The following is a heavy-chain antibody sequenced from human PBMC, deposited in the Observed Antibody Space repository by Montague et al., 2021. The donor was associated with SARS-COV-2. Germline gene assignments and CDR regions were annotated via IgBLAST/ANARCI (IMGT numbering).Heavy chain of an antibody. J-gene: IGHJ6*02. V-gene: IGHV4-39*07. CDR3: ARGGRQQLVRLSGMDV. CDR2: IYYSGST. Sequence: SETLSLTCTVSGCSISSSSYYWGWIRQPPGKGLEWIGSIYYSGSTYYNPSLKSRVTVSVDTSKDQFSLKLSSVTAADTAVYYCARGGRQQLVRLSGMDVWGQGTTVTVSS. D-gene: IGHD6-13*01. CDR1: GCSISSSSYY.